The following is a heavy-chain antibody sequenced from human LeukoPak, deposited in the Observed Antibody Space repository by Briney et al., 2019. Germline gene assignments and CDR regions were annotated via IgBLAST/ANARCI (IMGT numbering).Heavy chain of an antibody. V-gene: IGHV1-69*01. CDR2: IIPIFGTA. D-gene: IGHD6-19*01. CDR3: ARVLAVAGIPDY. J-gene: IGHJ4*02. Sequence: SVKVSRKASGGTFSSYAISWVRQAPGQGLEWMGGIIPIFGTANYAQKFQGRVTITADESTSTAYMELSSLRSEDTAVYYCARVLAVAGIPDYWGQGTLVTVSS. CDR1: GGTFSSYA.